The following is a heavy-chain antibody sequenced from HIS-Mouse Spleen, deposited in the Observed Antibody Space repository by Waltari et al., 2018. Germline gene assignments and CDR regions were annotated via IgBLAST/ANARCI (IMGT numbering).Heavy chain of an antibody. CDR1: GYTLTSYD. CDR2: MNPNSGNT. J-gene: IGHJ5*02. Sequence: QVQLVQSGAEVKKPGASVKVSCKASGYTLTSYDINWGREATVQGREWMGWMNPNSGNTGYAQKFQGRVTMTRNTSISTAYMELSSLRSEDTAVYYCARGVVVVVPAAAINWFDPWGQGTLVTVSS. V-gene: IGHV1-8*01. CDR3: ARGVVVVVPAAAINWFDP. D-gene: IGHD2-2*01.